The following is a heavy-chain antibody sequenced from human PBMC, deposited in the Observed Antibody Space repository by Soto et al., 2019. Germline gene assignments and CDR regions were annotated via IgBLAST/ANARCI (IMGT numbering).Heavy chain of an antibody. CDR1: GGSISTDHYH. Sequence: QVQLQESGPGLVRPSQTLSLTCTVSGGSISTDHYHWTWIRQAPGKGLEWIGYIHYSGSIQFNPSLQSRVSMSVDTSKNRFSLRLSSVTAADTAVYFCAREDDGGDSDYYGLDVWGQGTTVTVSS. CDR2: IHYSGSI. D-gene: IGHD2-21*02. V-gene: IGHV4-30-4*01. J-gene: IGHJ6*02. CDR3: AREDDGGDSDYYGLDV.